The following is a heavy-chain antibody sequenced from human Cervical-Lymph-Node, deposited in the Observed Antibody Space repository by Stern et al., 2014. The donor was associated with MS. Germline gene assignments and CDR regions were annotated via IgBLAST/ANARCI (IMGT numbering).Heavy chain of an antibody. CDR3: ATHRGRVTYYYGMDV. Sequence: QVQLVQSGAEVKKPGASVKVSCKVSGYTLSEISMHWVRQAPGQGLEWMGGFDPEHGETRYAQKFQGRVTMAEDRSTDTAYMELSSLRSEDTAVYDCATHRGRVTYYYGMDVWGQGTTVTVSS. CDR1: GYTLSEIS. D-gene: IGHD2-21*02. V-gene: IGHV1-24*01. CDR2: FDPEHGET. J-gene: IGHJ6*02.